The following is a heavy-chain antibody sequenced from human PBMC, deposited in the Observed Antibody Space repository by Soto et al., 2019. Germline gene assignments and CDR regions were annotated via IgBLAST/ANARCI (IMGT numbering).Heavy chain of an antibody. CDR2: IYYSGST. CDR1: GGTIYSSSYY. V-gene: IGHV4-39*01. J-gene: IGHJ4*02. D-gene: IGHD2-15*01. Sequence: PSETLALTCTVCGGTIYSSSYYWGWIRQPPGKGLEWIGSIYYSGSTYYNPSLKSRVTISVDTSKNQFSLKLSSVTAADTAVYYCASGGGSRTLGYWGQGTLVTGSS. CDR3: ASGGGSRTLGY.